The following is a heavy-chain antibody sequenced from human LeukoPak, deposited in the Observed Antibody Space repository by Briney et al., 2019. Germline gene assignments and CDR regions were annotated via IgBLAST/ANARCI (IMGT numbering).Heavy chain of an antibody. J-gene: IGHJ4*02. Sequence: GGSLRLSCAASGFTFSSYAMSWVRQAPGKGLEWVSAISGSGGSTYYADSVEGRFTISRDNSKNTLYLQMNSLRAEDTAVYYCASGGLWTNFDYWGQGTLVTVSS. V-gene: IGHV3-23*01. CDR3: ASGGLWTNFDY. D-gene: IGHD5-18*01. CDR2: ISGSGGST. CDR1: GFTFSSYA.